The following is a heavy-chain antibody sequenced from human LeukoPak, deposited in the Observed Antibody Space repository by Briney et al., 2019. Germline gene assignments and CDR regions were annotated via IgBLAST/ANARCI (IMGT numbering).Heavy chain of an antibody. J-gene: IGHJ3*02. CDR3: AKSRYCGGDCRDAFDI. CDR2: IYSGGST. V-gene: IGHV3-53*01. CDR1: GFTVSSNH. Sequence: GGSLRLSCAASGFTVSSNHMSWVRQAPGKGLEWVSVIYSGGSTYYADSVKGRFTISRDNSKNTLYLQMNSLRAEDTAVYYCAKSRYCGGDCRDAFDIWGQGTMVTVSS. D-gene: IGHD2-21*02.